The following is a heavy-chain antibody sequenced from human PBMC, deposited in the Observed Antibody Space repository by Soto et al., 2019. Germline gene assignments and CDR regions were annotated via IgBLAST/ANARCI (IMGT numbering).Heavy chain of an antibody. CDR3: AIDNYDFWSGYYGWFAP. D-gene: IGHD3-3*01. Sequence: PAETRSLTCSVSGCSISSGGYYWSWIRQHPGKGLEWIGYIYYSGSTYYNPSLKSRVTISVDTSKNQFSLKLSSVTAADTAVYYCAIDNYDFWSGYYGWFAPWGQGTLVTV. CDR2: IYYSGST. V-gene: IGHV4-30-4*08. J-gene: IGHJ5*02. CDR1: GCSISSGGYY.